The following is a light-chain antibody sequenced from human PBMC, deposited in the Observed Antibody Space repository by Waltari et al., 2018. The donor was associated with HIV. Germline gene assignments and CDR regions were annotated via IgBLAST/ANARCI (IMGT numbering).Light chain of an antibody. Sequence: QSALTQPASVSGSPGQSITTSCTGTSSDVGTYNHVSWYQLHPGKVPKLMIYDVSKRPSGVSNRFSGSKSGDTASLTISGRQAEDEADYYCCSYAGSGTYVFGTGTKVTVL. CDR1: SSDVGTYNH. CDR3: CSYAGSGTYV. V-gene: IGLV2-23*02. CDR2: DVS. J-gene: IGLJ1*01.